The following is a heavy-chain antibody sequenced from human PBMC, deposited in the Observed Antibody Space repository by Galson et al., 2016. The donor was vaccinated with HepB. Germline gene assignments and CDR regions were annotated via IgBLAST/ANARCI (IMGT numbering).Heavy chain of an antibody. V-gene: IGHV3-9*01. CDR3: ARDFVGPLAVAGPSH. D-gene: IGHD6-19*01. CDR2: ISWNSGTI. CDR1: GFAFDDYA. J-gene: IGHJ4*02. Sequence: SLRLSCAGSGFAFDDYAMHWVRQAPGKGLEWVSGISWNSGTIGYADSVKGRFTISRDNARNSLYLQMNSLKVEDTALYFCARDFVGPLAVAGPSHWGQGTLVTVSS.